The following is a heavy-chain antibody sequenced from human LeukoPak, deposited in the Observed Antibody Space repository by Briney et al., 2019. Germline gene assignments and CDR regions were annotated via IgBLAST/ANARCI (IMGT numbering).Heavy chain of an antibody. CDR1: GFTFSSYA. J-gene: IGHJ4*02. CDR3: ARSFYDSSGYYYPPIFDY. D-gene: IGHD3-22*01. CDR2: ISGSGGST. V-gene: IGHV3-23*01. Sequence: GGSLRLSCAASGFTFSSYAMSWVRQAPEKGLEWVSAISGSGGSTYYADSVKGRFTISRDNSKNTLYLQMNSVRAEDTAVYYCARSFYDSSGYYYPPIFDYWGQGTLVTVSS.